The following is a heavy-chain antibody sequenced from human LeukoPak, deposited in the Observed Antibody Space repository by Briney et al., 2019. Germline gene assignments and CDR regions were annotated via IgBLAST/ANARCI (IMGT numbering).Heavy chain of an antibody. J-gene: IGHJ4*02. CDR3: AREGGTTYYDFWSGYYIDY. CDR1: GGSISSYY. CDR2: IYTSGST. V-gene: IGHV4-4*07. Sequence: SETLSLTCTVSGGSISSYYWSWIRQPAGKGLEWIGRIYTSGSTNYNLSLKSRVTMSVDTSKNQFSLKLSSVTAADTAVYYCAREGGTTYYDFWSGYYIDYWGQGTLVTVSS. D-gene: IGHD3-3*01.